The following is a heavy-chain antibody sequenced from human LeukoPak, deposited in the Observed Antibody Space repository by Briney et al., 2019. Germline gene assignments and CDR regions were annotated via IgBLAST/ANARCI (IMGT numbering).Heavy chain of an antibody. CDR3: AREGSYYSFQH. J-gene: IGHJ1*01. CDR2: IYSGGGT. D-gene: IGHD1-26*01. Sequence: GGSLRLSCAASGFTFSNYGFHWVRQAPGKGLEWVSLIYSGGGTYYADSVKGRFTISRDNSRNTLSLQMNSLRVDDTAVYYCAREGSYYSFQHWGQGTLVTVSS. CDR1: GFTFSNYG. V-gene: IGHV3-66*01.